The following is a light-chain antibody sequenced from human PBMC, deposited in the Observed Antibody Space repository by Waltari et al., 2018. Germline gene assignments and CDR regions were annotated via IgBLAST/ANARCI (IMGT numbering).Light chain of an antibody. Sequence: QSALTQPASVSGSPGQSVSISCPGTSRDVRVSIFVPWFHDRPGQGPKVIIYDVSDRPSGVPARFSGSKSGNTASLAISGLQAEDEADYYCSSESSDKVVLFGGGTKVTVL. CDR3: SSESSDKVVL. CDR1: SRDVRVSIF. CDR2: DVS. J-gene: IGLJ3*02. V-gene: IGLV2-14*03.